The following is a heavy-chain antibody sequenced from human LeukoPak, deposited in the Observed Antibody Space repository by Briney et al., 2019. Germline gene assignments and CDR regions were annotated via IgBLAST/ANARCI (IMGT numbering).Heavy chain of an antibody. CDR3: ARDRYDSKRYYYYMDV. D-gene: IGHD3-3*01. J-gene: IGHJ6*03. CDR1: GGSISSGSYY. V-gene: IGHV4-61*02. Sequence: PSETLSLTCTVSGGSISSGSYYWSWIRQPAGKGLEWIGRIYTSGSTNYNPSHKSRVTISVDTSKNQFSLKLSSVTAADTAVYYCARDRYDSKRYYYYMDVWGKGTTVTVSS. CDR2: IYTSGST.